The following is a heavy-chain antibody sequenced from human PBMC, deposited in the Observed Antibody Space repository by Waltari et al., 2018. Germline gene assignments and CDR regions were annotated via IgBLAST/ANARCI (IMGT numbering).Heavy chain of an antibody. J-gene: IGHJ3*02. V-gene: IGHV1-3*01. CDR2: INAGNGNT. D-gene: IGHD6-19*01. CDR1: GYTFTSYA. Sequence: QVQLVQSGAEVKKPGASVKVSCKASGYTFTSYAMHWVRQAPGQRLEWMGWINAGNGNTKYSQKFQGRVTITRDTSASTAYMELSSLRSEDTAVYYCAREMPKAAVAGHDAFDIWGQGTMVTVSS. CDR3: AREMPKAAVAGHDAFDI.